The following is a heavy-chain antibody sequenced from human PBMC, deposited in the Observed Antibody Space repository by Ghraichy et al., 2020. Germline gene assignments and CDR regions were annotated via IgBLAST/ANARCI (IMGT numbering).Heavy chain of an antibody. CDR3: ARAKIQLWEFRYDC. V-gene: IGHV1-2*02. D-gene: IGHD5-18*01. CDR2: INPNSGAT. Sequence: ASVKVSCKASGYTFTDYYIHWVRQAPGQGLEWMGWINPNSGATNYAQKFQGRVPMTRDTSISTAYMELSRLRSDDTAMYYCARAKIQLWEFRYDCWGQGTLVTVSS. CDR1: GYTFTDYY. J-gene: IGHJ4*02.